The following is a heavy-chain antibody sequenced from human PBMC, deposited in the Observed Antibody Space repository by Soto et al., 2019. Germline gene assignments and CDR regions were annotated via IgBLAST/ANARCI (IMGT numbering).Heavy chain of an antibody. CDR1: GFTFSNAW. Sequence: GGPLRLSCAASGFTFSNAWMSWVRPAPGKGLEWAGRIKSKTDGGTTDYAAPVKGRFTISRDDSKNTLYLQMNSLKTEDTAVYYCTTEDIVVVVAANFDYWGQGTLVTVSS. CDR2: IKSKTDGGTT. D-gene: IGHD2-15*01. V-gene: IGHV3-15*01. CDR3: TTEDIVVVVAANFDY. J-gene: IGHJ4*02.